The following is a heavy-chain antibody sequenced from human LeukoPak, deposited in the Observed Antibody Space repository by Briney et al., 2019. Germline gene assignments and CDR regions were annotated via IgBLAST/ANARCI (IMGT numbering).Heavy chain of an antibody. Sequence: SETLSLTCAVSGYSISSGYYWGWIRQPPGKGLEWIGSIYHSGSTYYNPSLKSRVTISVDTSKNQFSLKLSSVTAADMAVYYCARRGVYYYYMDVWGKGTTVTVSS. CDR3: ARRGVYYYYMDV. V-gene: IGHV4-38-2*01. CDR2: IYHSGST. CDR1: GYSISSGYY. J-gene: IGHJ6*03. D-gene: IGHD2-8*01.